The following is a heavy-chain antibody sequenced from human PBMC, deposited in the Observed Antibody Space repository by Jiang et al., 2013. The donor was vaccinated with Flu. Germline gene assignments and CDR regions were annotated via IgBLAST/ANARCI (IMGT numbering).Heavy chain of an antibody. V-gene: IGHV2-5*02. CDR3: ARRLTRGSGSYLNWFDP. CDR1: GFSLTTTGVG. D-gene: IGHD3-10*01. J-gene: IGHJ5*02. CDR2: IYWDDDK. Sequence: KPTQTLTLTCTFSGFSLTTTGVGVGWIRQPPGKALEWLALIYWDDDKRYSPSLKSRLTINKDTSKNQVVLTMTNMDPVDTATYYCARRLTRGSGSYLNWFDPWGQGTLVTVSS.